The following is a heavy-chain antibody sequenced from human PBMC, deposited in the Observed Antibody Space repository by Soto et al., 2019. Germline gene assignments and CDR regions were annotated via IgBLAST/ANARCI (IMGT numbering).Heavy chain of an antibody. Sequence: PSETLSLTCTFSGGSIISTSYYWGWLRQPPGKGLEWIGIIYYSGSTYYNPSLKSRVTISVDTSKNQFSLKLSSVAAADTAVYYCARHTSYTSGWCDYWGRGTLVTVSS. D-gene: IGHD6-19*01. CDR1: GGSIISTSYY. J-gene: IGHJ4*02. CDR2: IYYSGST. CDR3: ARHTSYTSGWCDY. V-gene: IGHV4-39*01.